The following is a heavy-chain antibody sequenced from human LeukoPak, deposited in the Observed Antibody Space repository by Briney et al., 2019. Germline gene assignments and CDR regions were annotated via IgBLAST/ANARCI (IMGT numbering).Heavy chain of an antibody. CDR1: GYTFTSYA. V-gene: IGHV1-3*01. Sequence: GASVKVSCKASGYTFTSYAMHWVRQAPGQRLEWMGWLNAGNGNTKYSQKFQGRVTITRDTSASTAYMELSSLRSEDTAVYYCARGARITIFGVVRSWMYGMDVWGQGTTVTVSS. J-gene: IGHJ6*02. D-gene: IGHD3-3*01. CDR3: ARGARITIFGVVRSWMYGMDV. CDR2: LNAGNGNT.